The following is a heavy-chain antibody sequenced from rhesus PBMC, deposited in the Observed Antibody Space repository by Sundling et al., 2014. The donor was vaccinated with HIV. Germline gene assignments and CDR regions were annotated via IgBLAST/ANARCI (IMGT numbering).Heavy chain of an antibody. CDR2: MYGSGESS. CDR3: ARERGSRVDF. J-gene: IGHJ4*01. V-gene: IGHV4-160*01. CDR1: GASISSDY. D-gene: IGHD5-42*01. Sequence: QVQLLVSGPGLVKPSETLSLTCAVSGASISSDYWSWIRQAPGKRLEWIGRMYGSGESSDYNPSLKRRVTISTDTSNNQFSLNLISVTAADTAVYYCARERGSRVDFWGQGVLVTVSS.